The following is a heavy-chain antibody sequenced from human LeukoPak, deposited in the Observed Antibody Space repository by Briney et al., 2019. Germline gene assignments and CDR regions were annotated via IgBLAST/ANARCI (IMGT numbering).Heavy chain of an antibody. CDR3: ANDYYGDSLGVNY. J-gene: IGHJ4*02. V-gene: IGHV3-23*01. D-gene: IGHD4-17*01. CDR1: GSTFSSFA. Sequence: GGSLRLSCAASGSTFSSFAMSWVRQAPGKGLEWVSAVSGSGGSTSYADSVKGRFTISRDNSKNTLYLQMNSLRAEDTAVYYCANDYYGDSLGVNYRGQGTLVTVSS. CDR2: VSGSGGST.